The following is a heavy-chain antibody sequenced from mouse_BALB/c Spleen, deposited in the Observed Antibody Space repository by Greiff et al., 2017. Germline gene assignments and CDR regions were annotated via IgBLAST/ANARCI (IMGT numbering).Heavy chain of an antibody. Sequence: EVQGVESGGDLVKPGGSLKLSCAASGFTFSSYGMSWVRQTPDKRLEWVATISSGGSYTYYPDSVKGRFTISRDNAKNTLYLQMSSLKSEDTAMYYCARPDYYGSTAYAVDYWGQGTSDTVSS. J-gene: IGHJ4*01. CDR2: ISSGGSYT. D-gene: IGHD1-1*01. CDR1: GFTFSSYG. V-gene: IGHV5-6*01. CDR3: ARPDYYGSTAYAVDY.